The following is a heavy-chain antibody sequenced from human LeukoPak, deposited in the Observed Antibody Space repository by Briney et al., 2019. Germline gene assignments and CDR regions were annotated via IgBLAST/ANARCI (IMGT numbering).Heavy chain of an antibody. Sequence: GGSLRLSCAASGFTFTNYAMHWFRQAPGKGLEWVAVTSYDGNTEYYADSVKGRFTISRDNSKNMLYLQMNSLRVEDTAVYYCASAAAAGNPWGQGTLVTVSS. J-gene: IGHJ5*02. V-gene: IGHV3-30*04. CDR3: ASAAAAGNP. CDR2: TSYDGNTE. CDR1: GFTFTNYA. D-gene: IGHD6-13*01.